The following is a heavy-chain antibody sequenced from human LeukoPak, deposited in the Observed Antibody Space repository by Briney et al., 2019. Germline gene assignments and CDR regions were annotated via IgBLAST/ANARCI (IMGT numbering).Heavy chain of an antibody. CDR1: GFTFTSYA. CDR2: IKQDGSEK. V-gene: IGHV3-7*01. CDR3: ASYRVLDY. J-gene: IGHJ4*02. Sequence: GGSLRLSCTASGFTFTSYAMSWVRQAPGKGLEWVANIKQDGSEKYYVDSVKGRFTISRDNAKNSLYLQMNSLRAEDTAVYYCASYRVLDYWGQGTLVTVSS. D-gene: IGHD1-14*01.